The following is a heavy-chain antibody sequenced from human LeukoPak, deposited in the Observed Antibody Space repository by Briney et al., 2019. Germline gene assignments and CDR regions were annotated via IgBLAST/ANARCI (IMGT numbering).Heavy chain of an antibody. D-gene: IGHD3-3*01. J-gene: IGHJ4*02. CDR2: INPNSGGT. CDR1: GYTFTGYY. CDR3: ARDRDFWSGYTPFDY. Sequence: ASVTASCKASGYTFTGYYMHWVRQAPGQGLEWMGWINPNSGGTNYAQKFQGRVTMTRDTSISTAYMELSRLRSDDTAVYYCARDRDFWSGYTPFDYWGQGTLVTVSS. V-gene: IGHV1-2*02.